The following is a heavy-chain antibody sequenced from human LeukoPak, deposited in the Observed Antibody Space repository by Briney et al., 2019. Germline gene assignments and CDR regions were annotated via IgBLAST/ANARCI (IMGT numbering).Heavy chain of an antibody. CDR1: GFSVSYSY. CDR2: VYSGGDT. J-gene: IGHJ4*02. CDR3: ARISGTLCFDL. V-gene: IGHV3-66*01. Sequence: GGSLRLSCVASGFSVSYSYMSWVRQAPGKALDWVSVVYSGGDTDYAASVKDRFTISRDNSRNTVYLQMHSLRAEDTAVYYCARISGTLCFDLWGQGTLVTVSS. D-gene: IGHD1-7*01.